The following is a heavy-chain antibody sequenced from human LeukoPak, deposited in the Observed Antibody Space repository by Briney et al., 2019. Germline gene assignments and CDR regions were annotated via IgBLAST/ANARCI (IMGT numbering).Heavy chain of an antibody. CDR3: ARGSYDILTGYYPLNY. Sequence: SETLSLTCTVSSGSVSSGSYYWSWIRQPPGKGLEWIGYIYYSGSTNYNPSLKSRVTISVDTSKNQFSLKLSSVTAADTAVYYCARGSYDILTGYYPLNYWGQGTLVTVSS. CDR1: SGSVSSGSYY. V-gene: IGHV4-61*01. CDR2: IYYSGST. J-gene: IGHJ4*02. D-gene: IGHD3-9*01.